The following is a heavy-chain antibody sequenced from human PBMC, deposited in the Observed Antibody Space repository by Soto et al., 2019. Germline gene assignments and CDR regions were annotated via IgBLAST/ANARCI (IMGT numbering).Heavy chain of an antibody. CDR1: GGSISSHY. V-gene: IGHV4-59*11. J-gene: IGHJ6*02. Sequence: AETLSLTCTVSGGSISSHYWSWVRQAPGKGLEWIGHIYYRGSTSYNPSLRSRSTISVDTSNNQFSLKLNSVTTADTAAYYCARDGREASGMDVWGQGTKVTVSS. CDR2: IYYRGST. D-gene: IGHD1-26*01. CDR3: ARDGREASGMDV.